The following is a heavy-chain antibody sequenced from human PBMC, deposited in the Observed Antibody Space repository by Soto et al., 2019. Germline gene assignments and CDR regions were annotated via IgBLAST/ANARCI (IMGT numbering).Heavy chain of an antibody. D-gene: IGHD1-26*01. CDR1: GFTFSDYY. CDR2: ISSSSTYT. CDR3: ARGGSYYNPQNWFDP. J-gene: IGHJ5*02. Sequence: GGSLRLSCAASGFTFSDYYMSWIRQAPGKGLEWVSYISSSSTYTNYADSVKGRFTISRDNAKNSLYLQMNSLRAEDTAVYYCARGGSYYNPQNWFDPWGQGTQVTVSS. V-gene: IGHV3-11*06.